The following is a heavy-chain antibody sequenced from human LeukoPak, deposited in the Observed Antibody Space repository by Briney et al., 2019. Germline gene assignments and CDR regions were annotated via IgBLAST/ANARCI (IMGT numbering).Heavy chain of an antibody. J-gene: IGHJ4*02. CDR2: FYYSGST. CDR3: ARIHGGGWYSFDY. D-gene: IGHD6-19*01. CDR1: GGSISSYY. Sequence: SETLSLTCTVSGGSISSYYWSWIRQPPGKGLEWIGYFYYSGSTNYNPSLKSRVTISVDTSKNQFSLKLSSVTAADTAVYYCARIHGGGWYSFDYWGQGTLVTVSS. V-gene: IGHV4-59*01.